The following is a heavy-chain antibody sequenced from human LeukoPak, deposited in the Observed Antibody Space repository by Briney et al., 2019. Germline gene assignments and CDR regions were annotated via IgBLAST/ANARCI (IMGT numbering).Heavy chain of an antibody. V-gene: IGHV3-64*01. CDR1: GFTFSSYA. D-gene: IGHD6-13*01. CDR2: ISSNGGST. Sequence: PGGSLRLSCAASGFTFSSYAMHWVRQAPGKGLEYVSAISSNGGSTYYANSVKGRFTISRDNSKNTLYLQMGSLRAEDMAVYYCARDLYSSSWYSLNYYYGMDVWGQGTTVTVSS. CDR3: ARDLYSSSWYSLNYYYGMDV. J-gene: IGHJ6*02.